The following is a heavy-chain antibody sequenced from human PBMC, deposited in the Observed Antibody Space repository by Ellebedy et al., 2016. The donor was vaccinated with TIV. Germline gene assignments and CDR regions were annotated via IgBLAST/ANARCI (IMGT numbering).Heavy chain of an antibody. Sequence: ASLKVSCXASGYTFTSYYMHWVRQAPGQGLEWMGIINPSGGSTSYAQKFQGRVTMTRDTSTSTVYMELSSLRSEDTAVYYCARTTIGAGYYMDVWGKGTTVTVSS. CDR1: GYTFTSYY. V-gene: IGHV1-46*01. CDR3: ARTTIGAGYYMDV. J-gene: IGHJ6*03. D-gene: IGHD3-16*01. CDR2: INPSGGST.